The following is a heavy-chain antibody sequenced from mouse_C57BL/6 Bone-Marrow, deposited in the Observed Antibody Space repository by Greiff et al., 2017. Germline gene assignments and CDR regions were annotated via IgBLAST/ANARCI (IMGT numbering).Heavy chain of an antibody. Sequence: VQLQQSGAELVRPGASVKLSCKASGYTFTDSYIHWVKQRPGQGLEWIARIYPGSGNTYYNEKFNGKATLTADKSSSTAYMQLSSLTSEDSAVDCCARGGYYYDYDSWFAYWGQGTLVTVSA. J-gene: IGHJ3*01. CDR3: ARGGYYYDYDSWFAY. CDR1: GYTFTDSY. D-gene: IGHD2-4*01. CDR2: IYPGSGNT. V-gene: IGHV1-76*01.